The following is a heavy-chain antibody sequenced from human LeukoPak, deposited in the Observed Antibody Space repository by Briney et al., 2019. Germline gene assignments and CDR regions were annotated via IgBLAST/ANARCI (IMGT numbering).Heavy chain of an antibody. V-gene: IGHV3-48*03. CDR2: ISSSGSTI. Sequence: GGSLRLSCAASGFTFSSYEMNWVRQAPGKGLEWVSYISSSGSTIYYADSVKGRFTISRDNAKNSLYLQMNSLRAEDTAVYYCARVLSSYYGSGSYDYWGQGTLVTVSS. D-gene: IGHD3-10*01. CDR3: ARVLSSYYGSGSYDY. CDR1: GFTFSSYE. J-gene: IGHJ4*02.